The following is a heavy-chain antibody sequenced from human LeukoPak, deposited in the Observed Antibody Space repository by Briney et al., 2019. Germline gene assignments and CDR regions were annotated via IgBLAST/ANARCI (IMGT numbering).Heavy chain of an antibody. Sequence: SETLSLTCTVSGGPITTYYLSWIRQSAGMGLEWIGRISGSGVITYNPSLKSRVILSLDTSNSHFSLKLISVTAADTAVYYCARDSGTTGEVKFDPWGQGMLVTVSS. CDR2: ISGSGVI. J-gene: IGHJ5*02. V-gene: IGHV4-4*07. D-gene: IGHD3-10*01. CDR1: GGPITTYY. CDR3: ARDSGTTGEVKFDP.